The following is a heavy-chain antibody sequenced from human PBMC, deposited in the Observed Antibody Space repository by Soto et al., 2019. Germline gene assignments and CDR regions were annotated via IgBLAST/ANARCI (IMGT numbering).Heavy chain of an antibody. V-gene: IGHV4-59*08. D-gene: IGHD5-12*01. J-gene: IGHJ4*02. CDR1: GGSFSGYY. CDR2: ICYSGST. Sequence: SETLSLTCAVYGGSFSGYYWSWIRQPPGKGLEWIGYICYSGSTNYNPSLKSRVTISVDTSKNQFSLKLSSVTAADTAVYYCARSSEYSGYEFDYWGQGTLVTVSS. CDR3: ARSSEYSGYEFDY.